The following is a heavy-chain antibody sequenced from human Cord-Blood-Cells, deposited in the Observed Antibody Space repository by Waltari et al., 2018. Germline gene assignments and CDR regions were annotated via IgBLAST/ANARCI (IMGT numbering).Heavy chain of an antibody. Sequence: QLQLQESGPGLVKPSETLSLTCTVSGGSISSSSYYWGWIRQPPGKGVEWSGRIYYSGSTYYNPSLKCRVTISVDTSKNQFSLKLSSVTAADTAVYYCASSIQGGTDYWGQGTLVTVSS. CDR3: ASSIQGGTDY. D-gene: IGHD3-16*01. V-gene: IGHV4-39*01. CDR2: IYYSGST. CDR1: GGSISSSSYY. J-gene: IGHJ4*02.